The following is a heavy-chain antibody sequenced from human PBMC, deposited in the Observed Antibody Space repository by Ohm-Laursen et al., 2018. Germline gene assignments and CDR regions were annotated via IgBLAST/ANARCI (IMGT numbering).Heavy chain of an antibody. CDR2: IGVGGDGI. CDR1: GFTLSNYA. CDR3: AKAPSLGSIFQH. V-gene: IGHV3-23*01. Sequence: SPRLSCAASGFTLSNYAISWVRQAPGKGLEWVSRIGVGGDGIVHADSVRGRFTISSDNSKNTVYLQMNSLRAEDTAMYYCAKAPSLGSIFQHWGQGTLVIVSS. D-gene: IGHD3-16*01. J-gene: IGHJ1*01.